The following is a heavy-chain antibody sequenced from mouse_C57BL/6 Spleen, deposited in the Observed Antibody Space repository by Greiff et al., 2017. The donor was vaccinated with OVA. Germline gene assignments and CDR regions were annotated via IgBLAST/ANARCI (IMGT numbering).Heavy chain of an antibody. CDR1: GYTFTSYW. Sequence: VQLQQPGAELVRPGSSVKLSCKASGYTFTSYWMDWVKQRPGQGLEWIGNIYPSDSETHYNQKFKDKATLTVDKSSSTAYMQLSSLTSEDSAVYYCARGSFYEGFAYWGQGTLVTVSA. J-gene: IGHJ3*01. V-gene: IGHV1-61*01. CDR2: IYPSDSET. CDR3: ARGSFYEGFAY. D-gene: IGHD2-12*01.